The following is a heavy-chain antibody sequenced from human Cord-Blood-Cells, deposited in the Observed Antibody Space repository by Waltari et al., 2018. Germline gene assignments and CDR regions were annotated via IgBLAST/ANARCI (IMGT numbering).Heavy chain of an antibody. V-gene: IGHV1-2*02. Sequence: QVQLVQSGAEVKKPGASVQVSCKASGYTFTGYYMHWVRQAPGQGLAWRGWNNPNSGGTNYAQKFQGRVTMTRDTSISPAYMELSRLRSDDTAVYYCVRVVRGPYYYYGMDVWGQGTTVTVSS. J-gene: IGHJ6*02. CDR1: GYTFTGYY. CDR2: NNPNSGGT. CDR3: VRVVRGPYYYYGMDV. D-gene: IGHD3-10*01.